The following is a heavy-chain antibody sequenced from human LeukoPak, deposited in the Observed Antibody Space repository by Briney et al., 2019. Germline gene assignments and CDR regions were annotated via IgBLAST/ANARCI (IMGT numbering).Heavy chain of an antibody. Sequence: GESLKISCKGSGYSFTSYWISWVRQMPGTGLEWMGRIDPSDSNTNYSPSFQGHVTISADKSISTAYLQWSSLKASDTAMYYCARLANNNYASGSLSSFGYWGQGTPVTVSS. J-gene: IGHJ4*02. CDR1: GYSFTSYW. CDR2: IDPSDSNT. CDR3: ARLANNNYASGSLSSFGY. D-gene: IGHD3-10*01. V-gene: IGHV5-10-1*01.